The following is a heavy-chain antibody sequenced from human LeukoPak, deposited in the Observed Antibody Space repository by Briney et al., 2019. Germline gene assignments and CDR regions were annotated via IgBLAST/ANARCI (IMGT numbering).Heavy chain of an antibody. CDR1: GGSISSSSYY. CDR3: ARVPPGYGSEMMGIDY. Sequence: SETLSLTCTVSGGSISSSSYYWGWIRQPPGKGLEWIGSIYYSGSTYYNPSLKSRVTISVDTSKNQFSLKLSSVTAADTAVYYWARVPPGYGSEMMGIDYWGQGTLVTVSS. V-gene: IGHV4-39*07. CDR2: IYYSGST. J-gene: IGHJ4*02. D-gene: IGHD3-10*01.